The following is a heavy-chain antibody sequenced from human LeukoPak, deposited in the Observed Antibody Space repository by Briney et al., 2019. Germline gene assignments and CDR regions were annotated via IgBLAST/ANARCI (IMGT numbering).Heavy chain of an antibody. J-gene: IGHJ4*02. CDR2: IIPIFGTA. CDR1: GGTFSSYA. CDR3: ARDRVEIGFDY. D-gene: IGHD5-24*01. Sequence: ASVKVSCKASGGTFSSYAISWVRQAPGQGLEWMGGIIPIFGTANYAQKFQGRVTITADESTSTAYMELSSLRSEDTAVYYCARDRVEIGFDYWGQGTLVAVSS. V-gene: IGHV1-69*13.